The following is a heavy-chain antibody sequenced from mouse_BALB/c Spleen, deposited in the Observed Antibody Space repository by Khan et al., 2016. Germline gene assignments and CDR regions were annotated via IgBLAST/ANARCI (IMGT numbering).Heavy chain of an antibody. Sequence: EVELVESGGGLVKPGGSLKLSCAASGFTFSDYYMYWVRQTPEKRLEWVATISDGGSYTYYPDSVKGRFTIPRDHAKNNLYLQMSSLKSEDTAIYYCAREGLRRGFAYWGQGTLVTVSA. CDR2: ISDGGSYT. D-gene: IGHD2-4*01. J-gene: IGHJ3*01. CDR1: GFTFSDYY. V-gene: IGHV5-4*02. CDR3: AREGLRRGFAY.